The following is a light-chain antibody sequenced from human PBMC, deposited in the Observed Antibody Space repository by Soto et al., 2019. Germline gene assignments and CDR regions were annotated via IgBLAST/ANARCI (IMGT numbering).Light chain of an antibody. Sequence: DIQMTQCPATLSVSVGDRFTITCRASQTISSWLAWYQQKPGKAPKLLIYKASTLKSGVPSRFSGSGSGTEFTLTISSLQSEDFAEYHCQQYNNWPQTFGQGTKVDIK. V-gene: IGKV1-5*03. CDR1: QTISSW. CDR2: KAS. J-gene: IGKJ1*01. CDR3: QQYNNWPQT.